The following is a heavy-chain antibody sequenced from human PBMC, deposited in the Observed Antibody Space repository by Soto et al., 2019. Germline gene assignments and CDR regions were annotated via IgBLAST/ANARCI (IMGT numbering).Heavy chain of an antibody. J-gene: IGHJ6*02. D-gene: IGHD6-13*01. CDR1: GFTFSTYW. CDR2: ISSDGSST. V-gene: IGHV3-74*01. Sequence: EVQLVESGGGQAQPGGSLRLSCAASGFTFSTYWMHWVRQPAGQGLVWVSRISSDGSSTSYVDSVKGRFTISRDNAKNTLYLQMNRLRAEDTAVYYCARDRAGGMDVWGQGTTVTVSS. CDR3: ARDRAGGMDV.